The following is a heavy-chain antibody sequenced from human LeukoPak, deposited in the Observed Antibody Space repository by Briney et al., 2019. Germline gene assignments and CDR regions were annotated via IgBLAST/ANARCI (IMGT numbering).Heavy chain of an antibody. Sequence: ASVKVSCKASGYTFTRYDMHWVRQAPGQGLEWMGIINPSGGGTSYAQKFQGRVTMTKDTSTSTVYMELSSLRSEDAAVYYCARQKESSGFYYFDYWGQGTLVTVSS. J-gene: IGHJ4*02. V-gene: IGHV1-46*01. D-gene: IGHD3-22*01. CDR1: GYTFTRYD. CDR2: INPSGGGT. CDR3: ARQKESSGFYYFDY.